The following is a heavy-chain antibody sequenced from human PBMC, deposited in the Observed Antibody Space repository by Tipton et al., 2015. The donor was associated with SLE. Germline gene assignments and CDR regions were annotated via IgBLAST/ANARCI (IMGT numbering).Heavy chain of an antibody. CDR1: GGSISSGASS. D-gene: IGHD6-13*01. Sequence: TLSLTCTVSGGSISSGASSWSWIRQPPGKGLEWMGYIYHTGSTYNNSSLKSRVTISVDRSKNQFSLKLSSVTAADTAVYYCARAGDSRDFDGFDIWGQGTMVTVSS. CDR3: ARAGDSRDFDGFDI. CDR2: IYHTGST. V-gene: IGHV4-30-2*01. J-gene: IGHJ3*02.